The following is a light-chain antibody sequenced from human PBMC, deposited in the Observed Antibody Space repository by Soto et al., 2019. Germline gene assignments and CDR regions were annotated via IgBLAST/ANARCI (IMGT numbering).Light chain of an antibody. Sequence: DIQMTQSPSTLSASIGDRVTITCRASQSIINWLAWYQQKPGKAPKLLIYKASSLESGVPSRFSGSGSGTECTLTISSLQPDDFATYYCQQYNSYRTFGQGTKVEIK. CDR2: KAS. CDR3: QQYNSYRT. J-gene: IGKJ1*01. CDR1: QSIINW. V-gene: IGKV1-5*03.